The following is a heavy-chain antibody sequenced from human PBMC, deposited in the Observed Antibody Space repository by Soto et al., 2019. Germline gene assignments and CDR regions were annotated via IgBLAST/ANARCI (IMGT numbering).Heavy chain of an antibody. D-gene: IGHD3-9*01. V-gene: IGHV3-30-3*01. CDR2: ISYDGSNK. CDR3: ARVFKLRYFDWGRLDY. Sequence: GGSLRLSCAASGFTFSSYAMHWVRQAPGKGLEWVAVISYDGSNKYYADSVKGRFTISRDNSKNTLYLQMNSLRAEDTAVYYCARVFKLRYFDWGRLDYWGQGTLVTVSS. CDR1: GFTFSSYA. J-gene: IGHJ4*02.